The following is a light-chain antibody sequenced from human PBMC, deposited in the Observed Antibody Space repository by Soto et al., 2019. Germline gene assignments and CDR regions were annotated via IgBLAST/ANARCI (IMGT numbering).Light chain of an antibody. CDR1: QSISNN. CDR2: AAS. J-gene: IGKJ1*01. Sequence: DIQMTQCPSYLSASAGEKVTITCRASQSISNNVNWYQQKPGKAPKLLIFAASNLQSGVPSRFSGSGSGTEFTLTISSLKPDVFATYDCQQCNTFWTFGQGTKVDIK. V-gene: IGKV1-39*01. CDR3: QQCNTFWT.